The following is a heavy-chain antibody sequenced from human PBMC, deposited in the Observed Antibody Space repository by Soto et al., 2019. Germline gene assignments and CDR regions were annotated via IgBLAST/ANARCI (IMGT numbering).Heavy chain of an antibody. CDR1: GGSISSSSYY. CDR2: IYHSGST. V-gene: IGHV4-30-4*08. Sequence: SETLSLTCTVSGGSISSSSYYWGWIRQPPGKGLEWIGYIYHSGSTYYNPSLKSRVTISVDTSKNQFSLKLSSVTAADTAVYYCARERPDGARLDPWGQGTLVTVSS. D-gene: IGHD6-6*01. J-gene: IGHJ5*02. CDR3: ARERPDGARLDP.